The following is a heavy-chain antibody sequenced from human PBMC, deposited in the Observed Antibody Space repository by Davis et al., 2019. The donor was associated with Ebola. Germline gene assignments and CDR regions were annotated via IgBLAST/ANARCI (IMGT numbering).Heavy chain of an antibody. CDR3: ARHGRAAGMSWFDP. Sequence: SETLSLTCTVSGDSISSSYWTWIRQPPGQGLAWIGYISYNAITIYNPSLKSRVTISVDMSKNQFSLNLISVTAADTAVYYCARHGRAAGMSWFDPWGQGALVTVSS. CDR1: GDSISSSY. D-gene: IGHD6-13*01. V-gene: IGHV4-59*08. CDR2: ISYNAIT. J-gene: IGHJ5*02.